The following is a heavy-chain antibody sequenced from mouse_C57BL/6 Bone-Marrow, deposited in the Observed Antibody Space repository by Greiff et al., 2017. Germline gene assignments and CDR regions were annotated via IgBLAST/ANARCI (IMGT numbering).Heavy chain of an antibody. V-gene: IGHV1-26*01. Sequence: EVKLQQSGPELVKPGASVKISCKASGYTFTDYYMNWVKQSHGKSLEWIGDINPNNGGTSYNQKFKGKATLTVDKSSSTAYMELRSLTSEDSAVYYCARPGSSGYYFDYWGQGTTLTVSS. J-gene: IGHJ2*01. CDR1: GYTFTDYY. CDR3: ARPGSSGYYFDY. CDR2: INPNNGGT. D-gene: IGHD3-2*02.